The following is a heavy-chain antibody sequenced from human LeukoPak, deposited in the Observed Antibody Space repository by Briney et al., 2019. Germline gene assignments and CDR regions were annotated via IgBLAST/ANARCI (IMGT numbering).Heavy chain of an antibody. Sequence: SETLSLTCTVSGGSLSSYYWSWIRQPPGKGLEWIGYVYYSGGTNYNPSLKSRVTISVDMSKNQFSLKLSSVTAADTAVYYCARERIVGPTNYFDYWGQGTLVTVSS. CDR2: VYYSGGT. CDR1: GGSLSSYY. V-gene: IGHV4-59*01. CDR3: ARERIVGPTNYFDY. J-gene: IGHJ4*02. D-gene: IGHD1-26*01.